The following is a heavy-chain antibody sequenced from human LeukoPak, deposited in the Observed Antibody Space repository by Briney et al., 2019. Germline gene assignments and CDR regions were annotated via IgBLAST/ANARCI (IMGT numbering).Heavy chain of an antibody. CDR3: ARDYYDNSGFGAFDI. Sequence: ASVKVSCKTSGYTFTAHYMHWVRQAPGQGLEWMGWINPNSGGTKYAQNFQGRVTMTRDTSIRTFYMELSRLRSDGTAVYYCARDYYDNSGFGAFDIWGQGTMVTVSS. V-gene: IGHV1-2*02. CDR1: GYTFTAHY. CDR2: INPNSGGT. D-gene: IGHD3-22*01. J-gene: IGHJ3*02.